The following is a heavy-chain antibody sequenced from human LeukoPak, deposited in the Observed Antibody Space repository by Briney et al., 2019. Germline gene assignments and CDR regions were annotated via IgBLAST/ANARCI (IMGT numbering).Heavy chain of an antibody. V-gene: IGHV3-20*04. CDR1: GFTFDDYG. CDR2: INWNGGST. CDR3: AREISNYYGSETDY. D-gene: IGHD3-10*01. J-gene: IGHJ4*02. Sequence: PGGSLRLSCAASGFTFDDYGMSWVRQAPGKGLEWVSCINWNGGSTGYADSVKGRFTISRDNAKNSLYLQMNSLRAEDTALYYCAREISNYYGSETDYWGQGTLVTVSS.